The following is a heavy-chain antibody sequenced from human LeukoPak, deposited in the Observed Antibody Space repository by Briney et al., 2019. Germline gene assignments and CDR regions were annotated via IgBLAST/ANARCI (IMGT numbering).Heavy chain of an antibody. CDR3: ARVDFWSGYCDY. CDR2: IYYSGST. CDR1: GGSISSYY. J-gene: IGHJ4*02. D-gene: IGHD3-3*01. Sequence: SETLSLTCTVSGGSISSYYWSWIRQPPGKGLEWIGYIYYSGSTNYNPSLKSRVTISVDTSKNQFSLKLSSVTAADTAVYYCARVDFWSGYCDYWGQGTLVTVSS. V-gene: IGHV4-59*01.